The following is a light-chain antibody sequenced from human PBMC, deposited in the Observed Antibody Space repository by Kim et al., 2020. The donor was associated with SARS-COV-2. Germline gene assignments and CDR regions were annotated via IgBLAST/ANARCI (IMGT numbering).Light chain of an antibody. CDR1: SSDVGGYNY. V-gene: IGLV2-11*01. CDR2: DVD. J-gene: IGLJ3*02. CDR3: CSYAGTYTWV. Sequence: QSALTQPRSVSGSPGQSVTISCTGTSSDVGGYNYVSWYQQHPGKAPKLIIYDVDRRPSGVPARFSGSKSGHTASLTISGLQAEDEADYSCCSYAGTYTWVFGGGTQLTVL.